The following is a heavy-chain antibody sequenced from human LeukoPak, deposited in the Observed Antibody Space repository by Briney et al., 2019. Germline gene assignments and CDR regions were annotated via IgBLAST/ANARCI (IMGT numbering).Heavy chain of an antibody. CDR1: GFTFSTYA. CDR3: AKDGSSSGYPYYMDV. V-gene: IGHV3-23*01. D-gene: IGHD5-12*01. CDR2: ISGSGGST. J-gene: IGHJ6*03. Sequence: GGSLRLSCEVSGFTFSTYAMSWVRQAPGKGLEWVSVISGSGGSTNYADSVKGRFTISRDNSKNTLYLQMNSLRAEDTAVYYCAKDGSSSGYPYYMDVWGKGTTVTVS.